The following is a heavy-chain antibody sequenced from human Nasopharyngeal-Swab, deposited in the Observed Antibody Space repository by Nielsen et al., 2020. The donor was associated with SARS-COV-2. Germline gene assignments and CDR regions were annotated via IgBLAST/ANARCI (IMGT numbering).Heavy chain of an antibody. CDR2: IYYSGST. CDR1: GGSISSSSYY. CDR3: ASRRTSITIFGVVIRNGMDV. D-gene: IGHD3-3*01. J-gene: IGHJ6*02. Sequence: SETLSLTCTVSGGSISSSSYYWGWIRQPPGKGLEWIGSIYYSGSTYYNPSLKSRVTISVDTSKNQFSLKLSSVTAADTAVYYCASRRTSITIFGVVIRNGMDVWGQGTTVTVSS. V-gene: IGHV4-39*01.